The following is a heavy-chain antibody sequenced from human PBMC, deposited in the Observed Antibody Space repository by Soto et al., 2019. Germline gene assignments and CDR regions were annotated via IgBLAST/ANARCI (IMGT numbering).Heavy chain of an antibody. Sequence: QVQLVQSGAEVKKPGASVKVSCKASGYTFTTYGISWVRQAPGQGLEWMGWISAYNGDTNYAQKVQGRVTMTTDTSTSTAYMELRSLRSVDTAVYYCARDLGREAIFGVVTAYWGQGTLVTVSS. CDR2: ISAYNGDT. J-gene: IGHJ4*02. CDR1: GYTFTTYG. V-gene: IGHV1-18*01. CDR3: ARDLGREAIFGVVTAY. D-gene: IGHD3-3*01.